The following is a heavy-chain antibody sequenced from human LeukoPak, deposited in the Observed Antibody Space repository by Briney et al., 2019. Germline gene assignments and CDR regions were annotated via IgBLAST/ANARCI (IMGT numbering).Heavy chain of an antibody. CDR3: AKGGGYYGSGSYH. V-gene: IGHV3-9*01. J-gene: IGHJ4*02. CDR1: GFTFSSYA. D-gene: IGHD3-10*01. Sequence: GGSLRLSCAASGFTFSSYAMSWVRQAPGKGLEWVSGISWNSGSIGYADSVKGRFTISRDNAKNSLYLQMNSLRAEDTALYYCAKGGGYYGSGSYHWGQGTLVTVSS. CDR2: ISWNSGSI.